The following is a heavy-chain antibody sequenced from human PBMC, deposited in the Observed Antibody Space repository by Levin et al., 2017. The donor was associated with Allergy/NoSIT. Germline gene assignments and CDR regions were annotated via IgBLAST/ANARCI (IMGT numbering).Heavy chain of an antibody. V-gene: IGHV3-21*01. J-gene: IGHJ3*02. CDR2: ISSSGSYI. D-gene: IGHD6-13*01. CDR3: ARGGAAAGLDTFDI. CDR1: GFTFSYYT. Sequence: GGSLRLSCAASGFTFSYYTMNWVRQAPGKGLEWVSSISSSGSYIYYADSVKGRFTISRDNAKNSLYLQLISLRAEDTAVYYCARGGAAAGLDTFDIWGQGTMVTVSS.